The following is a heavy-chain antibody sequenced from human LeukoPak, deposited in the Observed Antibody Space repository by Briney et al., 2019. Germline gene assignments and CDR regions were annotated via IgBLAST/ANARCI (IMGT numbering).Heavy chain of an antibody. CDR1: GFTFSSYA. CDR3: ARQGGIVVVPRPFDY. Sequence: PGGSLRLSCAASGFTFSSYAMSWVRQAPGKGLEWVSAISGSGGSTYYADSVKGRFTISRDNAKNSLCLQMNSLRAEDTAVYYCARQGGIVVVPRPFDYWGQGTLVTVSS. CDR2: ISGSGGST. V-gene: IGHV3-23*01. J-gene: IGHJ4*02. D-gene: IGHD3-22*01.